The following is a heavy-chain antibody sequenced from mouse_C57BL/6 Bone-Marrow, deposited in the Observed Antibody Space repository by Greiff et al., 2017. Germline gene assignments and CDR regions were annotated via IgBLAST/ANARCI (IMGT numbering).Heavy chain of an antibody. CDR2: IDPETGGT. V-gene: IGHV1-15*01. Sequence: QVQLQQSGAELVRPGASVTLSCKASGYTFTDYEMHWVKQTPVHGLEWIGAIDPETGGTAYNQKFKGKAILTADKSSSTAYMELRSLTSEDSAVYYCTRRASYYSNRYYFDYWGQGTTLTVSS. D-gene: IGHD2-5*01. CDR1: GYTFTDYE. J-gene: IGHJ2*01. CDR3: TRRASYYSNRYYFDY.